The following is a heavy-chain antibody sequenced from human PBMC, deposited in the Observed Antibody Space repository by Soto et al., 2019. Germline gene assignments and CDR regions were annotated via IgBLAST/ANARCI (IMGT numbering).Heavy chain of an antibody. Sequence: EVQLVESGGGLVQSGGSLTLSCAVSGLTFGDHYMEWVRQAPGKGLEWVARSRNKAKSYSTDFAASVKGRFTISRDESKNSLNLQMNSLMTADTAVYYCSILEGAWGQGTLVTVSS. V-gene: IGHV3-72*01. CDR2: SRNKAKSYST. CDR3: SILEGA. J-gene: IGHJ5*02. D-gene: IGHD2-21*01. CDR1: GLTFGDHY.